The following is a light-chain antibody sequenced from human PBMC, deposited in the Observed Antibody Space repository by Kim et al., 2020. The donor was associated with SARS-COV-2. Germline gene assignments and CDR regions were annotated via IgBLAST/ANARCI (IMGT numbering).Light chain of an antibody. J-gene: IGLJ2*01. CDR1: SSDVGSNNY. V-gene: IGLV2-14*04. CDR3: SSYTASNTVV. Sequence: GQSITLAFIGTSSDVGSNNYVSWYQQHPGKRPKLMIYDVTRRPSEGSIRFSGSKSGSTASLTISGLQAENEAHYYCSSYTASNTVVFGAGTQLTVL. CDR2: DVT.